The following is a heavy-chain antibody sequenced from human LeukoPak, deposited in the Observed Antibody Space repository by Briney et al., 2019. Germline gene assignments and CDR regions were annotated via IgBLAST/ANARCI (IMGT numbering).Heavy chain of an antibody. D-gene: IGHD4-17*01. V-gene: IGHV3-21*01. J-gene: IGHJ4*02. CDR3: ARDWDYGDYVTVKAFDY. CDR1: GFTFSNAW. CDR2: ISSSSSYI. Sequence: PGGSLRLSCAASGFTFSNAWMSWVRQAPGKGLEWVSYISSSSSYIYHADSVKGRFTISRDNAKNSLYLQMNSLRAEDTAVYYCARDWDYGDYVTVKAFDYWGQGTLVTVSS.